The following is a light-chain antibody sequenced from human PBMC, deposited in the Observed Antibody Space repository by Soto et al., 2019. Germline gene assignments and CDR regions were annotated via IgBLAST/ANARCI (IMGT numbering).Light chain of an antibody. CDR1: QSVSSN. CDR2: GAS. CDR3: QQYNNWPRT. J-gene: IGKJ1*01. V-gene: IGKV3-15*01. Sequence: EIVMTQSPATLSVSPGERATLSCRASQSVSSNLAWYQQKPGQAPRLLIYGASTRATGIPARFSGSGSGTEFTLTISSLQSEDSAVYYCQQYNNWPRTFGQVTKVDIK.